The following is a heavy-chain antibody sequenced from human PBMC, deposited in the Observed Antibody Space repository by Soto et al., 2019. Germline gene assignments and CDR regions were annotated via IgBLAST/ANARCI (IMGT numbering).Heavy chain of an antibody. CDR3: ARFRPGTGSDY. Sequence: SETLSLTCTVSGGSISSGGYYWSWIRQHPGKGLEWIGYIYYSGSTYYNPSLKSRVTISVDTSKNQFSLKLSSVTAADTAVYYCARFRPGTGSDYWGQGTMGTVS. V-gene: IGHV4-31*03. J-gene: IGHJ4*02. D-gene: IGHD1-1*01. CDR2: IYYSGST. CDR1: GGSISSGGYY.